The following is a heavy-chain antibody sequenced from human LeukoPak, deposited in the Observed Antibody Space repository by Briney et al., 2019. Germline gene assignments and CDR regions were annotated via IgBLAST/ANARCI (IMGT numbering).Heavy chain of an antibody. J-gene: IGHJ4*02. CDR2: ISYDGSNK. D-gene: IGHD3-16*01. V-gene: IGHV3-30*18. Sequence: RGSLRLSCAASGFTFSSYGMHWVRQAPGKGLEWVAVISYDGSNKYYADSVKGRFTIFRDNSKNTLYLQMNSLRAEDTAVYYCAKVGGVSYIYFDYWGQGTLVTVSS. CDR3: AKVGGVSYIYFDY. CDR1: GFTFSSYG.